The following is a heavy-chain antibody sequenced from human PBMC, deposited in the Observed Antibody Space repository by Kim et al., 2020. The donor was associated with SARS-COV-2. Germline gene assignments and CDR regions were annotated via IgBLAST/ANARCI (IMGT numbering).Heavy chain of an antibody. CDR2: ISADGRMT. J-gene: IGHJ4*02. V-gene: IGHV3-74*03. CDR3: VPGGAERAYDGSAYPRTDY. CDR1: GFTFSSYW. Sequence: GGSLRLSCAASGFTFSSYWMYWVRQPPGKGLVWVSEISADGRMTTYADSVRGRFTISRDNAKNTYLQMDGLRAEDTAIYYCVPGGAERAYDGSAYPRTDYWGQGTLVTVFS. D-gene: IGHD3-22*01.